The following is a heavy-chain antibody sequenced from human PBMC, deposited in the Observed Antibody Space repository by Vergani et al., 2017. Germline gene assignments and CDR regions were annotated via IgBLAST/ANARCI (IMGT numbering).Heavy chain of an antibody. D-gene: IGHD3-22*01. Sequence: QVQLVQSGAEVKKPGASVKVSCKASGYTFTSYAMHWVRQAPGQRLEWMGWINAGNGNTKYSQKFQGRVTITRDTSASTAYMELSSLRSEDTAVYYCAGGFCYYDSSGYSWSDAFDIWGQGTMVTVSS. J-gene: IGHJ3*02. CDR2: INAGNGNT. CDR1: GYTFTSYA. V-gene: IGHV1-3*01. CDR3: AGGFCYYDSSGYSWSDAFDI.